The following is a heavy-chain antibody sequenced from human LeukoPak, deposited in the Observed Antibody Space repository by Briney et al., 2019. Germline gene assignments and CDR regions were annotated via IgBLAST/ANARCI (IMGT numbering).Heavy chain of an antibody. Sequence: ASVKVSCKASGYTFTSYGISWVRQAPGQGLEWMGGIIPIFGTANYAQKFQGRVTITADESTSTAYMELSSLRSEDTAVYYCARALMVYATHQSGAGYYYYGMDVWGQGTTVTVSS. D-gene: IGHD2-8*01. CDR2: IIPIFGTA. CDR1: GYTFTSYG. J-gene: IGHJ6*02. V-gene: IGHV1-69*13. CDR3: ARALMVYATHQSGAGYYYYGMDV.